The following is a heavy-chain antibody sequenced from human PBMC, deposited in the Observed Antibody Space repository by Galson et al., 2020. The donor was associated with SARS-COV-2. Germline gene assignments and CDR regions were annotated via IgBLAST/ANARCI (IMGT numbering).Heavy chain of an antibody. CDR2: ISSYLDHE. CDR1: GLIYRTYP. Sequence: GGSLRLSYSASGLIYRTYPIYWVRQAPGWGLQCVSAISSYLDHESFPDSVKVRFTVSRDNSKNTAFLQMDSLRVEDTASYYCAREGVWDDYFFRPDGLDIWGRWTMVTVSS. CDR3: AREGVWDDYFFRPDGLDI. J-gene: IGHJ3*02. V-gene: IGHV3-30*04. D-gene: IGHD3-16*01.